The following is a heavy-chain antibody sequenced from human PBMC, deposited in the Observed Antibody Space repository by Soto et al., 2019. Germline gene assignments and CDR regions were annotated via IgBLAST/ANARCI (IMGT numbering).Heavy chain of an antibody. CDR3: ARDRRFGELSYGMDV. J-gene: IGHJ6*02. Sequence: PSETLSLTCTVYGGSISSYYWSWIRQPPGKGLEWIGYIYYSGSTNYNPSLKSRVTISVDTSKNQFSLKLSSVTAADTAVYYCARDRRFGELSYGMDVWGQGTTVTVSS. CDR2: IYYSGST. D-gene: IGHD3-10*01. CDR1: GGSISSYY. V-gene: IGHV4-59*01.